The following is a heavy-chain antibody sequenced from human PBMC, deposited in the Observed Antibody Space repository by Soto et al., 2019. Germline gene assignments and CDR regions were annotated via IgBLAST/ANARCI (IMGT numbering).Heavy chain of an antibody. V-gene: IGHV4-34*01. Sequence: QVQLQQWGAGLLKPSETLSLTCAVYGGSFSGYYWSWIRQPPGKGLEWIGEINHSGSTNYNPSLKSRVTISVDTTKNQFSLKLISVTAADTAVYYCARVVAAAGTAGFDYWGQGTLVTVSS. CDR3: ARVVAAAGTAGFDY. CDR2: INHSGST. D-gene: IGHD6-13*01. CDR1: GGSFSGYY. J-gene: IGHJ4*02.